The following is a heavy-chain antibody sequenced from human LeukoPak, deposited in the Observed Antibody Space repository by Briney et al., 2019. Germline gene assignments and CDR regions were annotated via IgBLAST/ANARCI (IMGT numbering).Heavy chain of an antibody. J-gene: IGHJ3*02. CDR2: ISSSSSYI. V-gene: IGHV3-21*01. Sequence: GGSLRLSCTASGFTFSSYSMNWVRQAPGKGLEWVSSISSSSSYIYYADSVKGRFTISRDNAKNSLYLQMNSLRAEDTAVYYCARDGGYSYGYDSAPDIWGQGTMVTVSS. CDR1: GFTFSSYS. D-gene: IGHD5-18*01. CDR3: ARDGGYSYGYDSAPDI.